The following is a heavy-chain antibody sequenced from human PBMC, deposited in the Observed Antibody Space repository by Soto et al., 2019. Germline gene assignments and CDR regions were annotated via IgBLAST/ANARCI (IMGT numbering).Heavy chain of an antibody. CDR2: IIPMLAIT. Sequence: QVQLVQSGAEVKKPGSSVKVSCKASGGTFNVYTIIWVRQAPGQGLEWMGRIIPMLAITNYAQRFQGRVTLTADTPTTTAYMELRSLTSDDTAVFYCPLPTSSSEAFAIWGQGTVVTVSS. J-gene: IGHJ3*02. V-gene: IGHV1-69*02. CDR3: PLPTSSSEAFAI. CDR1: GGTFNVYT. D-gene: IGHD6-6*01.